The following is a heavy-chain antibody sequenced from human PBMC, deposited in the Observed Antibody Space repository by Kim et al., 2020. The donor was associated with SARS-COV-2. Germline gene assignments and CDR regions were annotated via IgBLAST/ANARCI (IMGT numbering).Heavy chain of an antibody. J-gene: IGHJ4*02. CDR1: GGSISSNNW. Sequence: SETLSLTCAVSGGSISSNNWWNWVRQHPGKGLEWIGEIVHSGNTNYNPSLKSRVTISVDKSKNHFSLRLSSVTAADTAVYYCACAYGPGYWGQGTLVTVSS. CDR2: IVHSGNT. D-gene: IGHD5-12*01. V-gene: IGHV4-4*02. CDR3: ACAYGPGY.